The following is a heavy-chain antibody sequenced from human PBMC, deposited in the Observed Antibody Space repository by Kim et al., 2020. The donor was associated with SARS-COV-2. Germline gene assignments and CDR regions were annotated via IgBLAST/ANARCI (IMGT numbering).Heavy chain of an antibody. V-gene: IGHV3-13*01. CDR3: ARGRDDSGAPFDY. D-gene: IGHD3-22*01. J-gene: IGHJ4*02. Sequence: YYVGSVKGRFTISRENAKNSLYLQMNSLRAGDTAVYFRARGRDDSGAPFDYWGQGTLVTVSS.